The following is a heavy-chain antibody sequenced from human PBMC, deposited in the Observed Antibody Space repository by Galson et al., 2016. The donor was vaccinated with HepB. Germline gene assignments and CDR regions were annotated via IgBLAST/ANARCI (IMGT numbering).Heavy chain of an antibody. J-gene: IGHJ6*02. V-gene: IGHV6-1*01. Sequence: CAISGDSVSSNSATWSWIRQSPPRGLEWLGRTYYRSKWYNDYALSVKSRITLNPDTSKNQFSLQLNSVTPEDTAVYYCARVRSGYSGYANPYSYGRDVWGQGTTVTVSS. CDR3: ARVRSGYSGYANPYSYGRDV. CDR2: TYYRSKWYN. D-gene: IGHD5-12*01. CDR1: GDSVSSNSAT.